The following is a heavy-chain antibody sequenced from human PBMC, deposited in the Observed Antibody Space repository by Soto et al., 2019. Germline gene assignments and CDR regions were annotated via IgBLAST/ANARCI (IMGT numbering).Heavy chain of an antibody. D-gene: IGHD3-22*01. CDR2: IYYSGST. CDR3: ARGVAYYYDSSDYALDY. CDR1: GDSISSYY. V-gene: IGHV4-59*08. J-gene: IGHJ4*02. Sequence: SETLSLTCIVSGDSISSYYWSWIRQPPGKGLEWIGYIYYSGSTNYNPSLKSRVTISVDTSKNQFSLKLSSVTAADTAVYYCARGVAYYYDSSDYALDYWGQGSLVTVS.